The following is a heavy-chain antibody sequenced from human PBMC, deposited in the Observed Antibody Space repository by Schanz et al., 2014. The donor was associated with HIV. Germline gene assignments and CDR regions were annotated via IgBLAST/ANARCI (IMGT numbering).Heavy chain of an antibody. CDR2: ITSDNGYK. Sequence: QAQLVQSGDEVKKPGASVKVSCKASGYNFMKYGINWVRRAPGQGLEWMGWITSDNGYKMVGQRFQGRVTVTTDTSTTTAYMELRSLRSDETAIYYCARGGSGWYGYEGFDYWGQGTLVTVSS. D-gene: IGHD6-19*01. CDR3: ARGGSGWYGYEGFDY. J-gene: IGHJ4*02. V-gene: IGHV1-18*01. CDR1: GYNFMKYG.